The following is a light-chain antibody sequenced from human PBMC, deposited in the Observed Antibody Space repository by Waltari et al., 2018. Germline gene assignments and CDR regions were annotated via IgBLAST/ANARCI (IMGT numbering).Light chain of an antibody. CDR1: QSIGKY. Sequence: EIVLTQSPGTLSLSPGERATLSCRASQSIGKYLVWYQQKPGQAPRLLMYAASTRATGIPDSFSGSGSGTDFSLTISRLEPEDFAVYYCQKYDRLPATFGQGTKVEIK. CDR2: AAS. CDR3: QKYDRLPAT. V-gene: IGKV3-20*01. J-gene: IGKJ1*01.